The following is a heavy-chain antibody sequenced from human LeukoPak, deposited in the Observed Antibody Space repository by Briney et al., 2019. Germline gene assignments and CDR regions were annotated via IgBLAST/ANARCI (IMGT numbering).Heavy chain of an antibody. CDR2: LYYSGST. J-gene: IGHJ4*02. CDR3: ARSRGFTILEWPYYFDY. V-gene: IGHV4-59*01. D-gene: IGHD3-3*01. CDR1: TVTINSNY. Sequence: SETLSLNCSGSTVTINSNYWVWLRHPPGKGLVGIGYLYYSGSTNYNASLKSRVTISVDTSKNKFSLKLSSVTAADTAVYYCARSRGFTILEWPYYFDYWGQGTLVTVSS.